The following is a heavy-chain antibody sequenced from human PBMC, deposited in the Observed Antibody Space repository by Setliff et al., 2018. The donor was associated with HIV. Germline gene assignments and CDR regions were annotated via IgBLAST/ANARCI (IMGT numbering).Heavy chain of an antibody. CDR3: ARDDSNYRQHGMDV. D-gene: IGHD4-4*01. J-gene: IGHJ6*02. CDR1: GFTLSSYE. CDR2: ISSSGSTI. Sequence: RLSCAASGFTLSSYEMNWVRQAPGKGLEWVSYISSSGSTIYYADSVKGRFTISRDNAKNSLYLQMNSLRAEDTAVYYCARDDSNYRQHGMDVWGQGTTVTVSS. V-gene: IGHV3-48*03.